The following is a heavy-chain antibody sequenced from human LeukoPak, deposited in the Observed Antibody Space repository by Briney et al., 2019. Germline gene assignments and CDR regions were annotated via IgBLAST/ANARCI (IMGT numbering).Heavy chain of an antibody. CDR2: INPYSGDT. J-gene: IGHJ3*01. D-gene: IGHD1-26*01. Sequence: GASVKVSCKASGYSFTGYYIHWLRQAPGQGLEWMGWINPYSGDTNYARKFQGRVTMTRDTPISTVYMALSSLRSDDTAMYYCARIISYGGSDGFDLWGQGTMVTVSS. CDR1: GYSFTGYY. V-gene: IGHV1-2*02. CDR3: ARIISYGGSDGFDL.